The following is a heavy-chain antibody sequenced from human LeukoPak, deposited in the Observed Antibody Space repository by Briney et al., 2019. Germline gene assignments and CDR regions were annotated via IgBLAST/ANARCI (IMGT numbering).Heavy chain of an antibody. CDR1: GYTFTSYG. CDR2: IGAYNGNT. J-gene: IGHJ4*02. D-gene: IGHD2-15*01. CDR3: ARDKARYCSGGSCYGRFDY. Sequence: ASVKVSCKASGYTFTSYGISWVRQAPGQGLEWMGWIGAYNGNTNYAQKLQGRVTMTTDTSTSTAYMELRSLRSDDTAVYYCARDKARYCSGGSCYGRFDYWGQGTLVTVSS. V-gene: IGHV1-18*01.